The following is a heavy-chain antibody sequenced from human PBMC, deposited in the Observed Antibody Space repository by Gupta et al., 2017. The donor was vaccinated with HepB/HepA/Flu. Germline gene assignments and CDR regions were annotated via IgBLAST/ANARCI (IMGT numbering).Heavy chain of an antibody. V-gene: IGHV4-39*01. CDR3: ARQGIVATMKGDDYLFDY. D-gene: IGHD5-12*01. CDR1: GGSISSSSYY. Sequence: QLQLQESGPGLVKPSETLSLTCTVSGGSISSSSYYWGWIRQPPGKGLEWIGSIYYSGSTYYNPSLKSRVTISVDTSKNQFSLKLSSVTAADTAVYYCARQGIVATMKGDDYLFDYWGQGTLVTVSS. CDR2: IYYSGST. J-gene: IGHJ4*02.